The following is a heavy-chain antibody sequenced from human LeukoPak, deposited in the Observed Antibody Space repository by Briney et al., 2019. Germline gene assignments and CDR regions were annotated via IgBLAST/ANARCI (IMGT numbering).Heavy chain of an antibody. D-gene: IGHD3-22*01. Sequence: GGSLRLSCAASGFTFSGPAMHWVRQASGKGLEWVGRIRSKANSYATAYAASVKGRFTISRDDSKNTAYLQMNSLKTEDTAVYYCTRQPQYDSSGYGPDPWGQGTLVTVSS. CDR2: IRSKANSYAT. CDR3: TRQPQYDSSGYGPDP. J-gene: IGHJ5*02. V-gene: IGHV3-73*01. CDR1: GFTFSGPA.